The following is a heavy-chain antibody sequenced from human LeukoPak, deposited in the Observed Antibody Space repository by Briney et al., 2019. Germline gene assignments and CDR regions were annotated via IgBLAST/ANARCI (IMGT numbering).Heavy chain of an antibody. CDR2: IYYSGST. CDR1: GGSISSSSYY. CDR3: ARQGYGSGSSYFDY. D-gene: IGHD3-10*01. J-gene: IGHJ4*02. Sequence: SETLSLTCTVSGGSISSSSYYWSWIRQPPGKGLEWIGYIYYSGSTNYNPSLKSRVTISVDTSKNQFSLKLSSVTAADTAVYYCARQGYGSGSSYFDYWGQGTLVTVSS. V-gene: IGHV4-61*05.